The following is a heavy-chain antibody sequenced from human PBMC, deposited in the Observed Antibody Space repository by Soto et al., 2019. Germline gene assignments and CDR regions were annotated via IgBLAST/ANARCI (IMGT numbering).Heavy chain of an antibody. CDR3: ARARFGSSGYYFDY. J-gene: IGHJ4*02. D-gene: IGHD3-22*01. V-gene: IGHV4-59*01. Sequence: SETLSLTCTVSGGSISSYYWSWIRQPPGKGLEWIGYIYYSGSTNYNPSLKSRVTISVDTSKNQFSLKLSSVTAADTAVYYCARARFGSSGYYFDYWGQGTLATVSS. CDR2: IYYSGST. CDR1: GGSISSYY.